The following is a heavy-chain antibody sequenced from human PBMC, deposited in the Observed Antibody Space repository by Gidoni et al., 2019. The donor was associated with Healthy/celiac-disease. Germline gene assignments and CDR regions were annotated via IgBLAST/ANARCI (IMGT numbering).Heavy chain of an antibody. V-gene: IGHV4-34*01. J-gene: IGHJ4*02. Sequence: QVQLQQWGAGLLKPSETLSLTCAVYGGSFSGYYWSWIRQPPGKGLEWIGEINHSGSTNYNPSLKSRVTISVDTSKNQFSLKLSSVTAADTAVYYCARYDYGDYGGPYFDYWGQGTLVTVSS. CDR1: GGSFSGYY. CDR3: ARYDYGDYGGPYFDY. D-gene: IGHD4-17*01. CDR2: INHSGST.